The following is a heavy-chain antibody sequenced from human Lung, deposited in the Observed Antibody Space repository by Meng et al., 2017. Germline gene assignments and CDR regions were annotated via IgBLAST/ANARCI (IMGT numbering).Heavy chain of an antibody. D-gene: IGHD4-11*01. CDR2: INHSGST. CDR1: GGSFSDYY. Sequence: QVQLQQWGAGLLKPSETLSLTCVVSGGSFSDYYWSWIRQPPGKGLEWIGEINHSGSTNYNPSLESRATRSVDTSQNNLSLKLSSVTAADSAVYYCARGPTTMAHDFDYWGQGILVTVSS. V-gene: IGHV4-34*01. CDR3: ARGPTTMAHDFDY. J-gene: IGHJ4*02.